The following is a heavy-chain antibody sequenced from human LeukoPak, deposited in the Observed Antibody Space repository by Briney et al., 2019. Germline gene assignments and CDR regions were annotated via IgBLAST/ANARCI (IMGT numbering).Heavy chain of an antibody. CDR2: VYNSGST. V-gene: IGHV4-39*01. CDR3: ARQTGSGLFILP. Sequence: SETLSLTCTVSGGSISSANYYLCWILQPSGTRLEWIGSVYNSGSTYYDPSLKSRVIVSLHMSQNQFSLRLTSVTAADTAVYYCARQTGSGLFILPGGQGTLVTVSS. CDR1: GGSISSANYY. J-gene: IGHJ4*02. D-gene: IGHD3/OR15-3a*01.